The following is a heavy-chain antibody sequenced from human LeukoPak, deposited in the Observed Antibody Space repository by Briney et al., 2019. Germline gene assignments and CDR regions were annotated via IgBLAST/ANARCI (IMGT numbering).Heavy chain of an antibody. CDR2: IHYSGST. CDR1: GGSISSGDYY. CDR3: ATAPWDDYYGSGSYPDY. J-gene: IGHJ4*02. Sequence: SETLSLTCTVSGGSISSGDYYWSWIRQPPGKGLEWIGYIHYSGSTYYNPSLKSRVTISVDTSKNQFSLKLSSVTAADTAVYYCATAPWDDYYGSGSYPDYWGQGTLVTVSS. V-gene: IGHV4-30-4*01. D-gene: IGHD3-10*01.